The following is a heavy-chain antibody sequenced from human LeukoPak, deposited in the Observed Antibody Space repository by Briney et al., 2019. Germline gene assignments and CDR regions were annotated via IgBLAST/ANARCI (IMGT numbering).Heavy chain of an antibody. CDR1: GFIVSSDY. J-gene: IGHJ5*02. V-gene: IGHV3-53*01. CDR3: AKDRVAATPYNWFDP. Sequence: GGSLRLSCAVSGFIVSSDYMSWVRQAPGKGLEWVSTIYSGGSTYYADSVKGRFTISRDNSKNTLYLQMNSLRAEDTAVYYCAKDRVAATPYNWFDPWGQGTLVTVSS. CDR2: IYSGGST. D-gene: IGHD2-15*01.